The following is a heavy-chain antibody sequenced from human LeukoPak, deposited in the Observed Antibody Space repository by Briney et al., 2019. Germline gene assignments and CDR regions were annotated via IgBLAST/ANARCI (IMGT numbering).Heavy chain of an antibody. CDR2: IGTAGDT. J-gene: IGHJ2*01. V-gene: IGHV3-13*01. Sequence: GGSLRLSCAASGFTFSSYDMHWVRQATGKGLEWVSAIGTAGDTYYPGSVKGRFTISRENAKNSLYLQMNSLRAEDTALYYCAKDDGSSWFRYFDLWGRGTLVTVSS. CDR3: AKDDGSSWFRYFDL. D-gene: IGHD6-13*01. CDR1: GFTFSSYD.